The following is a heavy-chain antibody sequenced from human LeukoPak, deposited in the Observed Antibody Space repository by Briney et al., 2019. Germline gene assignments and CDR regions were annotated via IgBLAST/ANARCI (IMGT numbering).Heavy chain of an antibody. J-gene: IGHJ3*02. Sequence: SETLSLTCTVSGGSLSSYHWSWIRQPPGKGLEWIGYIYYSGSTNYNPSLKSRVTISVDTSKNQFSLKLSSVTAADTAVYYCARDLDYVWGSYRSPYAFDIWGQGTMVTVSS. CDR1: GGSLSSYH. V-gene: IGHV4-59*01. CDR3: ARDLDYVWGSYRSPYAFDI. CDR2: IYYSGST. D-gene: IGHD3-16*02.